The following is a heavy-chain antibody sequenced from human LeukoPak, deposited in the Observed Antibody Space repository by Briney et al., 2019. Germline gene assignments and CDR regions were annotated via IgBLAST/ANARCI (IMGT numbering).Heavy chain of an antibody. J-gene: IGHJ4*02. CDR2: ISSSSSTI. V-gene: IGHV3-48*01. D-gene: IGHD3-10*01. CDR3: ARESYGFPFDY. Sequence: PGGSLILSCAASGFTFSSYSMNWVRQAPGKGLEWVSYISSSSSTIYYADSVKGRFTISRDNAKNSLYLQMNSLRAEDTAVYYCARESYGFPFDYWGQGTLVTVSS. CDR1: GFTFSSYS.